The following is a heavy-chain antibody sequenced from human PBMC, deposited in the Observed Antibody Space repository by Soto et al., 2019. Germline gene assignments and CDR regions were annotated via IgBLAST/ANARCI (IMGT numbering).Heavy chain of an antibody. J-gene: IGHJ4*02. Sequence: EVQLVESGGALVQPGGSLRLFCAASGFTCSSYSLNWVRQAPGKGLEWISYISSSTSTIYYTASVKGRFTISRDNAKNSLYLQMNSLRDEDTAVYYCAREPGRDYYDSSGYFDYWGQGTLVTVSS. CDR3: AREPGRDYYDSSGYFDY. D-gene: IGHD3-22*01. CDR1: GFTCSSYS. V-gene: IGHV3-48*02. CDR2: ISSSTSTI.